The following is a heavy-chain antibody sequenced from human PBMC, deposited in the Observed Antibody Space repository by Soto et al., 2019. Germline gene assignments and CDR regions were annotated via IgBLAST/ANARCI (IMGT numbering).Heavy chain of an antibody. V-gene: IGHV3-21*03. CDR1: GFTFSSYS. J-gene: IGHJ4*02. CDR3: AIEADTMLGVVNNFSHMLYVDD. D-gene: IGHD3-22*01. CDR2: ISSSSSNI. Sequence: EVQLVESGGGLVQPGGSLRLSCAASGFTFSSYSMNWVRQAPGKGLEWVSSISSSSSNIYYADSVKGRFTISRDNAKNSLDLQKNTLSAEDTDVYYCAIEADTMLGVVNNFSHMLYVDDWGQVTLVTVSS.